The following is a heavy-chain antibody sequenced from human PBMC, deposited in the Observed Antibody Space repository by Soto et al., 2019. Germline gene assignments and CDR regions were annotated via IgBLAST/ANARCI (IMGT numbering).Heavy chain of an antibody. J-gene: IGHJ4*02. Sequence: EVQLLESGGGLVQPGGSLRLSCAASGFTFSSYAMSWVRQAPGKGLEWVSAISGSGGSTYYADSVKGRFTISRDNSKNPLYLQMNSLRAEDTAVYYCAKDIYGGYYYFDYWGQGTLVTVSS. CDR3: AKDIYGGYYYFDY. CDR1: GFTFSSYA. V-gene: IGHV3-23*01. D-gene: IGHD3-22*01. CDR2: ISGSGGST.